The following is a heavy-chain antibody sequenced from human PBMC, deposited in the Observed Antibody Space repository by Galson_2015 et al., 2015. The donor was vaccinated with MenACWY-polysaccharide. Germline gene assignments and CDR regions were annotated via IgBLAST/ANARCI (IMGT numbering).Heavy chain of an antibody. CDR3: AREGSRIVFHAFDI. V-gene: IGHV3-33*01. CDR2: IQYDGSNK. CDR1: GARFSNSG. D-gene: IGHD2-2*01. J-gene: IGHJ3*02. Sequence: SLRLSRAASGARFSNSGMHWVRQAPGKGLEWVAAIQYDGSNKEYADSVKGRFTISRDNSKNTVFLEMNTLGVEDTAVYYCAREGSRIVFHAFDIWGQGTMVTVSS.